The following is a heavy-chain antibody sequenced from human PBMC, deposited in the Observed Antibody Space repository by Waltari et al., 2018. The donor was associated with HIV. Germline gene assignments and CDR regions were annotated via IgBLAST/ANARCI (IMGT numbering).Heavy chain of an antibody. V-gene: IGHV4-39*01. CDR3: ASHNVEMATFDY. CDR2: IYYSGST. CDR1: GGSISSSSYY. D-gene: IGHD5-12*01. Sequence: QLQLQESGPGLVKPSETLSLTCTVSGGSISSSSYYWGWIRPPPGQGLEWIGSIYYSGSTYYNPSLKSRVTISVDTSKNQFSLKLSSVTAADTAVYYCASHNVEMATFDYWGQGTLVTVSS. J-gene: IGHJ4*02.